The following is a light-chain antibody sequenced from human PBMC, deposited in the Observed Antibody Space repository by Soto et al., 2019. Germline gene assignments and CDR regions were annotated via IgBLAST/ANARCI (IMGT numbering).Light chain of an antibody. CDR3: QQRSNWPTT. V-gene: IGKV3-11*01. Sequence: ESVLTQSPCTLSLSPGERATLSCRASQSVSSYLAWYQQKPGQAPRLLIYDASNRATGIPARFSGSGSGTDFTLTISSLEAEDVAVYYCQQRSNWPTTFGQGTKVDIK. CDR2: DAS. CDR1: QSVSSY. J-gene: IGKJ1*01.